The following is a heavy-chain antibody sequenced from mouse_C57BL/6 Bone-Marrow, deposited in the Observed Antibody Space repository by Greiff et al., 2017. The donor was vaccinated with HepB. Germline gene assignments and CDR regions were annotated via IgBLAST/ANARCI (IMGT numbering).Heavy chain of an antibody. CDR3: ARDYGSSPFTEYFDV. J-gene: IGHJ1*03. Sequence: EVQLQQSGPELVKPGASVKISCKASGYTFTDYYMNWVKQSHGKSLEWIGDINPNNGGTSYNQKFKGKATLTVDKSSSTAYMELRSLTSEDSAVYYCARDYGSSPFTEYFDVWGTGTTVTVSS. V-gene: IGHV1-26*01. CDR1: GYTFTDYY. D-gene: IGHD1-1*01. CDR2: INPNNGGT.